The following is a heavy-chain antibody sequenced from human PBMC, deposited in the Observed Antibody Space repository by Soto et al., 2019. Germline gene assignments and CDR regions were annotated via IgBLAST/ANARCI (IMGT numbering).Heavy chain of an antibody. CDR3: ASSPRGYCSSTSCRELGNYYGMDV. CDR1: GYSFTSYW. CDR2: IDPSDSYT. V-gene: IGHV5-10-1*01. Sequence: ESLKISCKGSGYSFTSYWISWVRHMPGKGLEWMGRIDPSDSYTNYSPSFQGHVTISADKSISTAYLQWSSLKASDTAMYYCASSPRGYCSSTSCRELGNYYGMDVWGQGTTVTVSS. J-gene: IGHJ6*02. D-gene: IGHD2-2*01.